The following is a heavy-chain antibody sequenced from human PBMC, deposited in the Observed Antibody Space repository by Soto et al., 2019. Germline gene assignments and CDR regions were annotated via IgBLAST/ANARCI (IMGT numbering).Heavy chain of an antibody. Sequence: PVGSRKLSCAASGFTFSNYWMSWVRQAPGKGLEWVANLKQDGSVKYYVDSLRGRFTISRDNAKNSLYLQMNSLRAEDTAVYHCARIGYSSSSFDYWGQGTLVTVSS. CDR2: LKQDGSVK. D-gene: IGHD6-13*01. J-gene: IGHJ4*02. V-gene: IGHV3-7*01. CDR3: ARIGYSSSSFDY. CDR1: GFTFSNYW.